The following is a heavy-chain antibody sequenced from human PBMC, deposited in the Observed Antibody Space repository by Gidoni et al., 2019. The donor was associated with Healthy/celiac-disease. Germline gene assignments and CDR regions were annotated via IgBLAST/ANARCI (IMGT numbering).Heavy chain of an antibody. CDR3: AKDHLGSIAARPLSPGY. D-gene: IGHD6-6*01. Sequence: QVQLVESGGGVVQPGRSLRLSCAASGFTFSSYGMHWVRQAPGKGLGWVAVISYDGSNKYYADSVKGRFTISRDNSKNTLYLQMNSLRAEDTAVYYCAKDHLGSIAARPLSPGYWGQGTLVTVSS. CDR2: ISYDGSNK. J-gene: IGHJ4*02. V-gene: IGHV3-30*18. CDR1: GFTFSSYG.